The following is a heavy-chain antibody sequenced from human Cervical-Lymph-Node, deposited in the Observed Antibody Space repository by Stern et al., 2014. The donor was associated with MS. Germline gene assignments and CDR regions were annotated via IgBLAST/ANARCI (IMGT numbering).Heavy chain of an antibody. CDR2: ISAYNGNT. J-gene: IGHJ6*02. CDR1: GYTFTSYG. V-gene: IGHV1-18*01. D-gene: IGHD2-2*01. CDR3: ARDSIVVVPAAHYYYYGMDV. Sequence: VQLVESGAEVKKPGASVKVSCKASGYTFTSYGISWVRQAPGQGLEWMGWISAYNGNTNYAQKLQGRVTMTTDTSTSTAYMELRSLRSDDTAVYYCARDSIVVVPAAHYYYYGMDVWGQGTTVTVSS.